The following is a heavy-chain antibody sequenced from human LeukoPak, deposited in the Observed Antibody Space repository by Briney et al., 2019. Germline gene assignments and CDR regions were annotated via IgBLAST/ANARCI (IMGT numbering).Heavy chain of an antibody. CDR2: INHSGST. V-gene: IGHV4-34*01. J-gene: IGHJ1*01. CDR1: GGSFSGDY. Sequence: SETLSLTCAVYGGSFSGDYWSWIRQPPGKGLEWIGEINHSGSTNYNPSLKSRVTISVDTSKNQFSLKLSSVTAADTAVYYCARGPDIVVVVAATAAEYFQHWGQGTLVTVSS. CDR3: ARGPDIVVVVAATAAEYFQH. D-gene: IGHD2-15*01.